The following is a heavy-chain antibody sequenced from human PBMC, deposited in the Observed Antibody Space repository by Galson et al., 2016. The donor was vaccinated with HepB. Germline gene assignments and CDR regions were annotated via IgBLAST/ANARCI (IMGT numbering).Heavy chain of an antibody. CDR2: VYYSGTT. CDR1: GGSISSTIYH. J-gene: IGHJ4*02. Sequence: SETLSLTCAVSGGSISSTIYHWAWIRQPPGKGLEWIGTVYYSGTTSYNPSLKSRLTVFIDTSKNQFSLRLNSVTAADTAVYYCARHTDVAYSYYFDYWGQGILVTVSS. V-gene: IGHV4-39*01. CDR3: ARHTDVAYSYYFDY. D-gene: IGHD2-21*01.